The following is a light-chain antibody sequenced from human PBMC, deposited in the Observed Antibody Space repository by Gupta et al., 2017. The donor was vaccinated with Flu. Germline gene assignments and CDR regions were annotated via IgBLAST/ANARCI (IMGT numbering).Light chain of an antibody. Sequence: DIQMTQSPSSLSASVGDRVTITCRASQSISSYLNWYQQKPGKAPKLLIYAASSLQSGVPSRFSGSGSGTDFTLTISSLQPEDFATYYCQQSDSTPASTFGHGTKVDIK. J-gene: IGKJ3*01. CDR2: AAS. CDR3: QQSDSTPAST. CDR1: QSISSY. V-gene: IGKV1-39*01.